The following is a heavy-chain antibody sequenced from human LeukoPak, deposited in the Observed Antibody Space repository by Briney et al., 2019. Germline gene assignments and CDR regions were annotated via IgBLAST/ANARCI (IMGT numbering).Heavy chain of an antibody. D-gene: IGHD5-12*01. Sequence: ASVKVSCKASGYTFTGYYMHWVRQAPGQGLEWMGWINPNSGDTDYAQKFQGRVTMTSDTSISTAYMELSRLRSDDTAVYYCASGYNSGWTFDYWGQGTLVTVSS. J-gene: IGHJ4*02. CDR2: INPNSGDT. CDR3: ASGYNSGWTFDY. CDR1: GYTFTGYY. V-gene: IGHV1-2*02.